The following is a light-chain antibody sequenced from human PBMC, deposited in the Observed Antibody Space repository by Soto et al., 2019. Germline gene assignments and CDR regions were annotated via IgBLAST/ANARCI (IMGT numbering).Light chain of an antibody. CDR1: SIIGINY. CDR3: AAWDDSLSAAV. Sequence: KRVTISGSGSIIGINYVYWYQLLPGTAPRLLIHNNNQRPSGVPDRFSGSKSGASASLAISGLRSEDEADYYCAAWDDSLSAAVFGTGTKVTV. V-gene: IGLV1-47*02. J-gene: IGLJ1*01. CDR2: NNN.